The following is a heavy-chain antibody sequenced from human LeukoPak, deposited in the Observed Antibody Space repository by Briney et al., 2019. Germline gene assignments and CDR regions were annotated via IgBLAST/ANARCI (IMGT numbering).Heavy chain of an antibody. V-gene: IGHV3-33*06. D-gene: IGHD2-15*01. CDR2: IWYDGSNK. Sequence: PGRSLRLSCAASGLTFSNYGMHWVRQAPGKGLEWVAVIWYDGSNKYYADSVKGRFTISRDNSKNMLYLEMNSLRADDTAVYYCANHCSGGSCYPYWGQGTLVTVS. CDR3: ANHCSGGSCYPY. J-gene: IGHJ4*02. CDR1: GLTFSNYG.